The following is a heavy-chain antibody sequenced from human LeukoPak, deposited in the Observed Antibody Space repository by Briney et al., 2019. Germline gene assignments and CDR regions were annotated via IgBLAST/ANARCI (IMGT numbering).Heavy chain of an antibody. CDR1: GGSFSSYY. CDR3: ASRSAYFAWSWYFDL. J-gene: IGHJ2*01. V-gene: IGHV4-59*08. D-gene: IGHD3-9*01. CDR2: IYYSKTV. Sequence: SETLSLTCTVSGGSFSSYYWSWIRQPPGKGLEWIGYIYYSKTVNYNPSLKSRVTISVDTSKNQFSLKLSSVTAADTAVYYCASRSAYFAWSWYFDLWGRGTLVTVSS.